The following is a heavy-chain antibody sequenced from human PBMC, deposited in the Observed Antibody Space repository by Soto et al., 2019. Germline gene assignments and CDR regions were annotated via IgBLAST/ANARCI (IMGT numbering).Heavy chain of an antibody. D-gene: IGHD1-26*01. V-gene: IGHV4-39*01. CDR2: IYYSGST. J-gene: IGHJ4*02. CDR3: ARRISGSYYGDYFDY. CDR1: GRPIRNSNYY. Sequence: PDTLSLTFTVSGRPIRNSNYYWCWILHPPGKEMEGIGSIYYSGSTYYNPSLKSRVSISVDTSKNLFSLRLSFLSAADTAVYYCARRISGSYYGDYFDYWGQG.